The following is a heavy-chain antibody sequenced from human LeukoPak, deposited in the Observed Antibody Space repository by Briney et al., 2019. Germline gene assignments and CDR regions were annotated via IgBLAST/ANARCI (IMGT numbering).Heavy chain of an antibody. V-gene: IGHV3-43*01. J-gene: IGHJ5*02. D-gene: IGHD3-3*01. CDR1: GFTFDDYT. CDR3: AKGHWSGWANWFDP. CDR2: ISWDGGST. Sequence: GGSLRLSCAASGFTFDDYTMHWVRLAPGKGLEWVSLISWDGGSTYYADSVKGRFTISRDNSKNSLYLQMNSLRTEDTALYYCAKGHWSGWANWFDPWGQGTLVTVSS.